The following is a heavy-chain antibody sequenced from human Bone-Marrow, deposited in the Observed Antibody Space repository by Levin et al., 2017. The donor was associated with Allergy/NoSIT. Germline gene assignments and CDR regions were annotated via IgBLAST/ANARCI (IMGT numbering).Heavy chain of an antibody. J-gene: IGHJ5*02. V-gene: IGHV1-69*02. D-gene: IGHD1-26*01. CDR1: GGTFSSYT. CDR2: IIPILGIA. CDR3: ARGGGVSGRYTGP. Sequence: GASVKVSCKASGGTFSSYTISWVRQAPGQGLEWMGRIIPILGIANYAQKFQGRVTITADKSTSTAYMELSSLRSEDTAVYYCARGGGVSGRYTGPWGQGTLVTVSS.